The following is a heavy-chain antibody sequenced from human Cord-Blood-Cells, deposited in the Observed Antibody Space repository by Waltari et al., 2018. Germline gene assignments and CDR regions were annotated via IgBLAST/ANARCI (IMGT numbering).Heavy chain of an antibody. J-gene: IGHJ4*02. CDR1: GYTLTELS. V-gene: IGHV1-24*01. Sequence: QVQLVQSGAEVKKPGASVKVSCKVSGYTLTELSMHWVRQAPGKGLEWMGGFDPEDGETIYEQKFQGRVTRTEDTSTDTAYMELSSLRSEDTAVYYCATLPHFWSGYYVDYWGQGTLVTVSS. D-gene: IGHD3-3*02. CDR2: FDPEDGET. CDR3: ATLPHFWSGYYVDY.